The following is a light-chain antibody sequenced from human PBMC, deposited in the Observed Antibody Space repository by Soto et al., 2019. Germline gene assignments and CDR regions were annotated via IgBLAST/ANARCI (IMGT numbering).Light chain of an antibody. Sequence: ILMTQSPATLSVSPGERDTLSCRASQSVSNNLAWYQQKPGQAPRLLIYDASTRATGIPARFSGSGSGTEFTITISGLQSEDFAVYYCQQYNNWPPWTFGQGTKLEIK. CDR3: QQYNNWPPWT. CDR1: QSVSNN. CDR2: DAS. V-gene: IGKV3-15*01. J-gene: IGKJ1*01.